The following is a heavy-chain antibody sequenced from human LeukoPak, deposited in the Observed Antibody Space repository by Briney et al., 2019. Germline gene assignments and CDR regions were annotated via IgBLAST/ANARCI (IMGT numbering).Heavy chain of an antibody. CDR1: GGSFSGYY. D-gene: IGHD2-15*01. Sequence: SETLSLTCAVYGGSFSGYYWSWIRQPPGKGLERIGEINHSGSTNYNPSLKSRVTISVDTSKNQFSLKLSSVTAADTAVYYCARRTDCSGGSCYSHWFDPWGQGTLVTVSS. V-gene: IGHV4-34*01. CDR2: INHSGST. J-gene: IGHJ5*02. CDR3: ARRTDCSGGSCYSHWFDP.